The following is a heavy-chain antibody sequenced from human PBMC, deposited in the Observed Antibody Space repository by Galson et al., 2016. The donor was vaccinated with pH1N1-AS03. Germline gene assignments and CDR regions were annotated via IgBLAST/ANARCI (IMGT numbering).Heavy chain of an antibody. J-gene: IGHJ4*02. CDR1: GFSLSTSEVG. CDR3: GHSTAGY. Sequence: PALVKPTQTLTLTCTYSGFSLSTSEVGVGWIRQPPGKALEWLALISWNDNKLYRPSLKGRLTITKDTSKSQVVLTMTNMDPEDTATYYCGHSTAGYWGQGILVTVSS. D-gene: IGHD2-21*02. V-gene: IGHV2-5*01. CDR2: ISWNDNK.